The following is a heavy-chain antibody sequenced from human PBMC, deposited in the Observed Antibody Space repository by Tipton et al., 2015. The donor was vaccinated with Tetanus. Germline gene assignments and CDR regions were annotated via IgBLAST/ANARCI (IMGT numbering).Heavy chain of an antibody. CDR2: IYYTGNT. V-gene: IGHV4-59*06. J-gene: IGHJ4*02. CDR1: GGSISTYY. CDR3: ARRSVSARFDD. Sequence: TLSLTCIVPGGSISTYYWSRIRQHPVKGLEWIGYIYYTGNTYYNPSLKSRVTISVDTSKNQFSLKLSSVTAADTAVYYCARRSVSARFDDWGQGTLVTVSS. D-gene: IGHD6-6*01.